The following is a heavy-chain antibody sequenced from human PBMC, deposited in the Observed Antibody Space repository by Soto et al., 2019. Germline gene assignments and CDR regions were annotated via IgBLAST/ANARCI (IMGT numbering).Heavy chain of an antibody. J-gene: IGHJ4*02. CDR2: IKSKTDGGTT. CDR1: GVTFSDAW. D-gene: IGHD1-26*01. CDR3: VIGSGTYRL. V-gene: IGHV3-15*07. Sequence: GGSLRLSCAGSGVTFSDAWMNWVRQAPGKGLEWVGRIKSKTDGGTTDYAAPVKGRFTVSRDDSKNTLDLQMNSLKTEDAAVYYCVIGSGTYRLWGQGALVPVSS.